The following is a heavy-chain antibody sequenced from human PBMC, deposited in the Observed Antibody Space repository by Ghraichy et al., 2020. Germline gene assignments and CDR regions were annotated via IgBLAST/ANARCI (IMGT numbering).Heavy chain of an antibody. CDR3: ATLGGGLATATSWATVYYFDY. J-gene: IGHJ4*02. D-gene: IGHD6-13*01. V-gene: IGHV4-34*01. CDR2: INHNGDT. Sequence: LETLSLTCAVYGGPFSGYYWAWIRQPPGKGLEWIGQINHNGDTDYNPSLKSRVIISVDRSQNHFSLRLNSVTAADTAVYYCATLGGGLATATSWATVYYFDYWGQGTLVTVSS. CDR1: GGPFSGYY.